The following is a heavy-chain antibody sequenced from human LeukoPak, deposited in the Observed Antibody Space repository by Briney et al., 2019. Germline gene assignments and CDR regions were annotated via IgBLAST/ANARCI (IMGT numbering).Heavy chain of an antibody. CDR3: ARDRGYYYGSGSYLGLFDY. D-gene: IGHD3-10*01. V-gene: IGHV4-39*07. J-gene: IGHJ4*02. CDR1: GGSISSSSYY. CDR2: IYYSGSS. Sequence: PSETLSLTRTVPGGSISSSSYYCGWVRQPPGKGLEWLGCIYYSGSSYYNPSRKSRVTISVDTSKNQFSLKLSSVTAADTAVYYCARDRGYYYGSGSYLGLFDYWGQGTLVIVSS.